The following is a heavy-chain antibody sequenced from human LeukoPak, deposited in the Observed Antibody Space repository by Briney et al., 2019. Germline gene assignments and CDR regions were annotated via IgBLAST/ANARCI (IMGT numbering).Heavy chain of an antibody. CDR3: ARDQYDTWSRRGNFDS. CDR1: GFTFSNYA. V-gene: IGHV3-7*03. Sequence: GGSLRLSCSASGFTFSNYAMSWVRQAPGKGLEWVANIKLDGSEKNYVDSVKGRFTISRDNTKNSLYLQMNSLRAEDTAVFYCARDQYDTWSRRGNFDSWGQGTLVIVSS. J-gene: IGHJ4*02. D-gene: IGHD3-3*01. CDR2: IKLDGSEK.